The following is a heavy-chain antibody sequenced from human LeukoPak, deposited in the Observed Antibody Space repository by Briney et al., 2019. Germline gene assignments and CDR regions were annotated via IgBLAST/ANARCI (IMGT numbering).Heavy chain of an antibody. J-gene: IGHJ4*02. CDR1: GFTFSNYW. D-gene: IGHD1-26*01. Sequence: GGSLRLSCAASGFTFSNYWMSCVRQAPGKGLEWVANIRHDRDERFYVDSVKGRFTISRDNAKNSVFLQMNSLRAEDTAVYYCARGGSRGSFWGQGILVTVSS. CDR2: IRHDRDER. CDR3: ARGGSRGSF. V-gene: IGHV3-7*01.